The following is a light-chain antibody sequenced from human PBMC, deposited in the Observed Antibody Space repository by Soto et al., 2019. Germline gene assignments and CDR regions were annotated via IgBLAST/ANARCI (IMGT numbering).Light chain of an antibody. J-gene: IGKJ1*01. CDR2: DAS. Sequence: DIRMTQSPSTLSPSVGDRVTITCRASRSISDWLAWYQQKPGKAPKLLIFDASSLKSGVPSRFSGSGSGTEFTLTISSLQPDDVATYYCLQYDNHSWTFGQGTKVEIK. CDR1: RSISDW. V-gene: IGKV1-5*01. CDR3: LQYDNHSWT.